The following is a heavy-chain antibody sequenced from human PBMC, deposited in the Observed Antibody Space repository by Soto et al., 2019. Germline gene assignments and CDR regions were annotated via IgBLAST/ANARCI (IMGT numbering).Heavy chain of an antibody. J-gene: IGHJ6*02. D-gene: IGHD2-2*01. CDR3: ARREGRYCSSTSCPYGMDV. CDR2: IYPGDSDT. V-gene: IGHV5-51*01. Sequence: PGESLKISCKGSGYSFATYWIGWVRQMPGKGLEWMGIIYPGDSDTTYSPSFQGQVTSSADKSISTAYLQWSSLKASDTAMYYCARREGRYCSSTSCPYGMDVWGQGTTVTVSS. CDR1: GYSFATYW.